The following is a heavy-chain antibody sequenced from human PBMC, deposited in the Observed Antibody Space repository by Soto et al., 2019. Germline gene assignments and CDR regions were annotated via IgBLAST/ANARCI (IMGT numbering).Heavy chain of an antibody. D-gene: IGHD6-6*01. CDR2: ISYDGSNK. CDR1: GFTFSSYA. Sequence: VQLVESGGGVVQPGRSLRLSCAASGFTFSSYAMHWVRQAPGKGLEWVAVISYDGSNKYYADSVKGRFTISRDNSKNTLYLQMNSLRAEDTAVYYCARDSSSSRYYYYYGMDVWGQGTTVTVSS. J-gene: IGHJ6*02. V-gene: IGHV3-30-3*01. CDR3: ARDSSSSRYYYYYGMDV.